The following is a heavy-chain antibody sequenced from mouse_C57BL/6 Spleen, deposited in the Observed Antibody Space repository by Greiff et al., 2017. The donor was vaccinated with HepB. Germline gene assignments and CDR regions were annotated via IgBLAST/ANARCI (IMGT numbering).Heavy chain of an antibody. CDR3: ARREGSTGYFDV. CDR2: ISSGGSYT. CDR1: GFTFSSYG. J-gene: IGHJ1*03. D-gene: IGHD1-1*01. V-gene: IGHV5-6*01. Sequence: EVQGVESGGDLVKPGGSLKLSCAASGFTFSSYGMSWVRQTPDKRLEWVATISSGGSYTYYPDSVKGRFTISRDNAKNTLYLQMSSLKSEDTAMYYCARREGSTGYFDVWGTGTTVTVSS.